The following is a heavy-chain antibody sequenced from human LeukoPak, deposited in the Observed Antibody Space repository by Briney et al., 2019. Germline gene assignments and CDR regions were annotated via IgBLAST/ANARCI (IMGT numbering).Heavy chain of an antibody. CDR2: INTNTGNP. V-gene: IGHV7-4-1*02. CDR1: GYTFTSYA. CDR3: TRVYYYDSSGSIYFDY. D-gene: IGHD3-22*01. Sequence: GASVKVSCKASGYTFTSYAMNWVRQASGQGREWMGWINTNTGNPTYAQGFTGRFVFSLDTSVSTAYLQISSLKAEDTAVYYCTRVYYYDSSGSIYFDYWGQGTLVTVSS. J-gene: IGHJ4*02.